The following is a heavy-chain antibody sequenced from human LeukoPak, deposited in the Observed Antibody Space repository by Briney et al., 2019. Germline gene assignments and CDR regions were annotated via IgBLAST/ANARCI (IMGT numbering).Heavy chain of an antibody. CDR3: LRGDRRDS. CDR1: GFTFNTYS. CDR2: IDSSGGYM. J-gene: IGHJ4*02. Sequence: GGSLRLSCEASGFTFNTYSMNWARQAAGKGLEWVSSIDSSGGYMFYADSVKGRFIISRDNAKDSLYLQMNSLRVEDPAVYYCLRGDRRDSWGQGTLFTASP. V-gene: IGHV3-21*06.